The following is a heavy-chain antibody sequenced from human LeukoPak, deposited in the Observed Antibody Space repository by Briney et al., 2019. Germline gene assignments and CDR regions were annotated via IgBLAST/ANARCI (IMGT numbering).Heavy chain of an antibody. D-gene: IGHD3-3*01. CDR1: DYDFPNHG. J-gene: IGHJ4*02. Sequence: ASVKVSCKAFDYDFPNHGISWVRQAPGQGLEWMGWINPNSGGTNYAQKFQGRVTMTRDTSISTAYMELSRLRSDDTAVYYCRVLEWLLPDPPFDYWGQGTLVTVSS. CDR3: RVLEWLLPDPPFDY. CDR2: INPNSGGT. V-gene: IGHV1-2*02.